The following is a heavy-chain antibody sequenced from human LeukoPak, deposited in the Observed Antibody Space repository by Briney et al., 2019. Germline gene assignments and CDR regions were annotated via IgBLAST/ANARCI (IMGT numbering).Heavy chain of an antibody. D-gene: IGHD6-6*01. V-gene: IGHV3-30-3*01. J-gene: IGHJ4*02. CDR2: ISYGGTNK. CDR3: ARDGYGSSYPYYFDY. CDR1: GFTFDNYW. Sequence: GGSLRLSCAASGFTFDNYWLSWVRQAPGKGLEWVAFISYGGTNKYYADSVKGRFTISRDNSKNTLYLQMNSLRAEDTAVFYCARDGYGSSYPYYFDYWGQGTLVTVSS.